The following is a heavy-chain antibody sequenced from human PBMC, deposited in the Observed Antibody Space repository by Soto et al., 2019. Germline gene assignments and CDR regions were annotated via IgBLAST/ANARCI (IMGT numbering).Heavy chain of an antibody. Sequence: PSESLSLTGSVSVASIRSYFWSWVRQPAGQGLEWIGHIYIRGTTSYNPSLEGRVTLSLDTSKNQVSLVVTSVTAADTAVYYCARNPYVRGNYYFFDPWGPGTLVTVSS. CDR1: VASIRSYF. CDR3: ARNPYVRGNYYFFDP. D-gene: IGHD3-22*01. CDR2: IYIRGTT. J-gene: IGHJ5*02. V-gene: IGHV4-4*07.